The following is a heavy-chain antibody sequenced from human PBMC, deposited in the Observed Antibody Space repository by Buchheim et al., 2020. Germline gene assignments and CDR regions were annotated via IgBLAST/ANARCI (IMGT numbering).Heavy chain of an antibody. J-gene: IGHJ4*02. D-gene: IGHD2-2*01. V-gene: IGHV3-7*01. CDR2: IKQDGSDK. Sequence: EVQLLESGGGLVQPGGSLRLSCAASGITLSDYWMSWVRQAPGKGLEWVANIKQDGSDKYHADSVKGRFTISRDNARNSLYLQMDSLRAEDTAVYYCARARYCSSTSCYNDYWGQGTL. CDR1: GITLSDYW. CDR3: ARARYCSSTSCYNDY.